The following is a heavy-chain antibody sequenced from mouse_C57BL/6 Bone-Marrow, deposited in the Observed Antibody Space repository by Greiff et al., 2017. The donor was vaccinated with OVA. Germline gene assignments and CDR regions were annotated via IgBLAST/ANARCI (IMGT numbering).Heavy chain of an antibody. CDR2: LYPGSGST. CDR3: ARSPIYYDYDDYVDY. V-gene: IGHV1-55*01. CDR1: GYTFTSYW. D-gene: IGHD2-4*01. Sequence: QVQLQQPGAELVKPGASVTMSCKASGYTFTSYWLTWVKQRPGQGLEWIGDLYPGSGSTNYNEKFKSKATLTVATSSSTAYRQLTILTSEDSAVYDCARSPIYYDYDDYVDYWGQGTTLTVSS. J-gene: IGHJ2*01.